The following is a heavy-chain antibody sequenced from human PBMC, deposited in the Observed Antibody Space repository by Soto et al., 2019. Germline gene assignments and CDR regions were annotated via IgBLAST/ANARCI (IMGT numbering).Heavy chain of an antibody. CDR3: ARDYGSWQLVNGTSSWFDP. D-gene: IGHD6-13*01. CDR1: GGSISSGVYY. V-gene: IGHV4-31*03. J-gene: IGHJ5*02. Sequence: SETLSLTCTVSGGSISSGVYYWSGIRQHPGKVLEWIGYIYYSGITYYNPSLKSRVTISVDTSKNQFSLKLSSVTAADTAVYYCARDYGSWQLVNGTSSWFDPWGQGTLVTVSS. CDR2: IYYSGIT.